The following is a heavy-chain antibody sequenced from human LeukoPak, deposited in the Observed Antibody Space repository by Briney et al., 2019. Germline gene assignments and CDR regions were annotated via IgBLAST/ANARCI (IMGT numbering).Heavy chain of an antibody. CDR1: GFAFSHYT. D-gene: IGHD6-19*01. CDR3: ATIRRTVAGTPYFDY. Sequence: GGSLRLSCAASGFAFSHYTMNWVRQAPGKGLEWVSYISSSSTIYYADSVKGRFTISRDNAKNSLYLQMNSLRAEDTAVYYCATIRRTVAGTPYFDYWGQGTLVTVSS. V-gene: IGHV3-69-1*01. J-gene: IGHJ4*02. CDR2: ISSSSTI.